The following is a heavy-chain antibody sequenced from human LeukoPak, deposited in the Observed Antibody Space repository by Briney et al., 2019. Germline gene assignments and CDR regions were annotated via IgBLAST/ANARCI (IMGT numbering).Heavy chain of an antibody. Sequence: GESLKISCKGSGYSFTSYWIGWVRQMPGKGLEWMGIIYPGDSDTRYSPSFQGQVTISADKSISTAYLQWSSLKASDTAMYYCARRGYCSSTSCLYGPNTRLWVQSYSPDSWFDPWGQGTLVTVSS. CDR2: IYPGDSDT. CDR3: ARRGYCSSTSCLYGPNTRLWVQSYSPDSWFDP. V-gene: IGHV5-51*01. CDR1: GYSFTSYW. J-gene: IGHJ5*02. D-gene: IGHD2-2*01.